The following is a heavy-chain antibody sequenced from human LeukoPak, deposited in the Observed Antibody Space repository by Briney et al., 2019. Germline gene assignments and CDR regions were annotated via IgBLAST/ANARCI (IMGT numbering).Heavy chain of an antibody. D-gene: IGHD1-26*01. CDR1: GGSMSSYY. Sequence: SETLSLTCSVSGGSMSSYYWNWIRHTPGKGLEWIGYIYYTGSTNYSPSFKSRVTISLDTSKNQIFLNMNSVTAADTAVYYCGRAEELYVGSPPLYYYYLDVWGKGTTVTVSS. J-gene: IGHJ6*03. CDR2: IYYTGST. V-gene: IGHV4-59*01. CDR3: GRAEELYVGSPPLYYYYLDV.